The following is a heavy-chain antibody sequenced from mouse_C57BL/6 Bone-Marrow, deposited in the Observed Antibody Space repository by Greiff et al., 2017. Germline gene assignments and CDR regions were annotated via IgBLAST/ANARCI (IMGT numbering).Heavy chain of an antibody. CDR3: ARNGLRLWYLAWFAC. D-gene: IGHD2-1*01. CDR1: GFTFSDYG. J-gene: IGHJ3*01. V-gene: IGHV5-17*01. Sequence: DVQLVESGGGLVKPGGSLKLSCAASGFTFSDYGMHWVRQAPEKGLEWVAYISSGSSTIYYADTVKGRFTISRDNAKNTLFLQMTSLRSEDTAMYYCARNGLRLWYLAWFACWGQGTLVTVSA. CDR2: ISSGSSTI.